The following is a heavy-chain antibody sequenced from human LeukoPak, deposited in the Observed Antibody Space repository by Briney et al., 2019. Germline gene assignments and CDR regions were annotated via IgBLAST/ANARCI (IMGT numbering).Heavy chain of an antibody. V-gene: IGHV4-61*02. Sequence: SETLSLTCTVSGGSIRTGSYYWSWIRQPAGKELQWIGRIFTGGSTNYNPSLKSRVTISVDTSKNQFSLKLSSVTAADTAVYYCARLAGLRTHLFDYWGQGTLVTVSS. CDR2: IFTGGST. J-gene: IGHJ4*02. D-gene: IGHD5-12*01. CDR3: ARLAGLRTHLFDY. CDR1: GGSIRTGSYY.